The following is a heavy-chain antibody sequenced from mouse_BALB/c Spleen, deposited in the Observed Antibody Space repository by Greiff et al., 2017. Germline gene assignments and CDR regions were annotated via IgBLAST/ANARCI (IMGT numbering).Heavy chain of an antibody. CDR2: ISDGGSYT. D-gene: IGHD2-4*01. J-gene: IGHJ2*01. Sequence: EVKLQESGGGLVKPGGSLKLSCAASGFTFSDYYMYWVRQTPEKRLEWVATISDGGSYTYYPDSVKGRFTISRDNAKNNLYLQMSSLKSEDTAMYYCARGSTMIALDYWGQGTTLTVSS. V-gene: IGHV5-4*02. CDR1: GFTFSDYY. CDR3: ARGSTMIALDY.